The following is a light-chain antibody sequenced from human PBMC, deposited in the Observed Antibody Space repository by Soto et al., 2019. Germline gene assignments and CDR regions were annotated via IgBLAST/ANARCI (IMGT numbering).Light chain of an antibody. J-gene: IGLJ3*02. V-gene: IGLV2-8*01. CDR2: DVT. CDR3: SSYAASNNFYFV. CDR1: SSDVGGYNY. Sequence: QSALTQPPSASGSPGQSVTISCTGTSSDVGGYNYVSWYQQYPGRAPKLMIYDVTKRPSGVPHRFSCSKSGNTAALTVSGLQAEDEADYYCSSYAASNNFYFVFGGGTKLTVL.